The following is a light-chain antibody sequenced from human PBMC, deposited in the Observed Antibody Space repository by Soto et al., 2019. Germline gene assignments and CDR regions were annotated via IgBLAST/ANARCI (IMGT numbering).Light chain of an antibody. CDR1: QTISND. Sequence: EVVMTQSPATVSVSPGEGVTLSCRASQTISNDLAWYQQKPGQAPRLLIYGASTRATGVPARFSGGGSGTEFTLSISSLQSEDFAFYYWQQKNKWPPVTFGGGTKVEIK. CDR2: GAS. V-gene: IGKV3-15*01. J-gene: IGKJ4*01. CDR3: QQKNKWPPVT.